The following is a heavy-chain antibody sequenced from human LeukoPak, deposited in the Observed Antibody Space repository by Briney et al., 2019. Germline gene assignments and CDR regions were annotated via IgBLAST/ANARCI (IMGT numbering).Heavy chain of an antibody. D-gene: IGHD3/OR15-3a*01. CDR2: IYSSGST. V-gene: IGHV3-53*01. CDR3: AKVRTGHYFDY. CDR1: GFTVSSNY. Sequence: GGSLRLSCAASGFTVSSNYMSWVRQAPGKGLEWVSVIYSSGSTYYADSVKGRFTISRDNSKNTLYLQMNSLRAEDTAVYCCAKVRTGHYFDYWGQGTLVTVSS. J-gene: IGHJ4*02.